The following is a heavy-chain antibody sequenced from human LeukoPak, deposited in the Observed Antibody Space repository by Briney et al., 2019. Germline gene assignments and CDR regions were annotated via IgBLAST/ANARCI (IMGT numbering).Heavy chain of an antibody. V-gene: IGHV3-21*01. D-gene: IGHD5-24*01. Sequence: PGGSLRLSCAASGFTFSSYSMNWVRQAPGKGLEWVSSISSSSSYIYYADSVKGRFTISRDNAKNSLYLQMNSLRAEDTAVYYCARDRTRRDGYNCHDYWGQGTLVTVSS. J-gene: IGHJ4*02. CDR1: GFTFSSYS. CDR2: ISSSSSYI. CDR3: ARDRTRRDGYNCHDY.